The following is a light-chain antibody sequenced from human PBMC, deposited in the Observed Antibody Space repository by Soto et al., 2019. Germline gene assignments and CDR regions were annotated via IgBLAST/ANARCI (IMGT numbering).Light chain of an antibody. J-gene: IGLJ2*01. CDR1: SSDIGRYDL. CDR3: SSHAGRGSAL. CDR2: DVT. V-gene: IGLV2-23*02. Sequence: QSALAQPPSVSGSPGQSIIISCSGTSSDIGRYDLVSWYQQYPGKAPRLIIYDVTKRPSGASDRLSASKSGNTASLTISGLPAEDEADYYCSSHAGRGSALFGRRTQLTVL.